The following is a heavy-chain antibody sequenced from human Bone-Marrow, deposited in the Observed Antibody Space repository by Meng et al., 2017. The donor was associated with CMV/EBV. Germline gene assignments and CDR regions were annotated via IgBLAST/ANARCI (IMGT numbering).Heavy chain of an antibody. CDR1: GFTFSDYY. CDR2: ISSGSNYV. V-gene: IGHV3-11*06. Sequence: GGSLRLSCAASGFTFSDYYMSWIRQAPGKGLEWISSISSGSNYVNYTDSLKGRFTISRDNAKNSLYLQMHSLRVEDTAVYYCATRITLSHWGQGTLVTVYS. J-gene: IGHJ4*02. CDR3: ATRITLSH. D-gene: IGHD3-22*01.